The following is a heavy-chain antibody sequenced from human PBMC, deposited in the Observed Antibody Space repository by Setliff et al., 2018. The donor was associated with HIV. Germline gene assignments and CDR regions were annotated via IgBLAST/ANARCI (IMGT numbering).Heavy chain of an antibody. J-gene: IGHJ3*01. CDR2: VIPSFATA. D-gene: IGHD1-1*01. Sequence: GASVKVSCKASGGTFKNLAISWVRQAPGQGLEWMGGVIPSFATANYAQKFQGRITITADELTSTVYMDRNSLKSEDSAVYYCANPHDGGAFDVWGQGTAVTVSS. CDR1: GGTFKNLA. V-gene: IGHV1-69*13. CDR3: ANPHDGGAFDV.